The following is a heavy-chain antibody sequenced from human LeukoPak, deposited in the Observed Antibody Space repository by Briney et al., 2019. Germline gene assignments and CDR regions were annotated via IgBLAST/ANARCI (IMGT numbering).Heavy chain of an antibody. J-gene: IGHJ6*03. D-gene: IGHD2-2*01. CDR3: ARLTSSYYMDV. CDR2: IYTYGIT. V-gene: IGHV4-4*07. CDR1: GGTIRSYY. Sequence: ASETLSLTCTVSGGTIRSYYWTWIRQPAGQGLDWIGRIYTYGITNYNPSLKSRVTMSIDTSKNQFSLKVTSVTAADTAVYYCARLTSSYYMDVWGKGTTVIVS.